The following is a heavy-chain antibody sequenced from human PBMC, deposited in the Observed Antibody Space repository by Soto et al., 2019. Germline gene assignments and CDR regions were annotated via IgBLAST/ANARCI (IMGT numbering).Heavy chain of an antibody. Sequence: SQTLSLTCAITGDSVSSNSAGWSWVRQSPSRGLEWLGRTYYRSKWYYEYAVSVRGRITINPDTSKNQYSLQLNSVTPEDTAVYFCARGEQYSGRIYDYWGQGTLVTVSS. CDR2: TYYRSKWYY. J-gene: IGHJ4*02. CDR1: GDSVSSNSAG. D-gene: IGHD1-26*01. CDR3: ARGEQYSGRIYDY. V-gene: IGHV6-1*01.